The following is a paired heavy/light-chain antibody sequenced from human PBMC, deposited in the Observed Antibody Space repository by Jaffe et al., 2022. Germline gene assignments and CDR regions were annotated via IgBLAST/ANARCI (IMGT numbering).Heavy chain of an antibody. CDR3: GREVLSFSYYIDV. V-gene: IGHV4-61*02. CDR1: GAPISSGSHF. Sequence: QVQLQESGPGLVKPSQTLSLACSVSGAPISSGSHFWSWIRQPAGKGLEWIGRVYASGSPNYNPSLKSRVTISLDTSKNQFSMNLSSVTAADSAVYYCGREVLSFSYYIDVWGKGTSVAVSS. J-gene: IGHJ6*03. D-gene: IGHD3-16*02. CDR2: VYASGSP.
Light chain of an antibody. Sequence: QSVLTQPPSASGTPGQKITISCSGSDSDMGSNYAFWYQQFPGTAPKLLIHTDNQRSSGVPDRFSASKAGTSASLAISGLRSEDEADYHCATWDTNLGAWVFGGGTKVTVL. V-gene: IGLV1-47*01. CDR3: ATWDTNLGAWV. CDR2: TDN. CDR1: DSDMGSNY. J-gene: IGLJ3*02.